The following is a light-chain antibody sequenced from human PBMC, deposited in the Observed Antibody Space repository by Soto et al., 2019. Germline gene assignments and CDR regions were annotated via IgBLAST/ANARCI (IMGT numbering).Light chain of an antibody. J-gene: IGLJ2*01. Sequence: QSALTQPRSVSGSPGQSVTISCTGTSSDVGGYNYVSWYQQHPGKAPELMIYDVSKRPSGVTDRFSGAKSGNTASLTISGLQAADEADYYCCSYAGSYTWVFGGGTKLTVL. V-gene: IGLV2-11*01. CDR3: CSYAGSYTWV. CDR1: SSDVGGYNY. CDR2: DVS.